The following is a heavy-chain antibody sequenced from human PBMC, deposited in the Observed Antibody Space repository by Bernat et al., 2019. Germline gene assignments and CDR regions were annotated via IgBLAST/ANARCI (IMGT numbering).Heavy chain of an antibody. CDR1: GFTFDDYA. D-gene: IGHD3-10*01. CDR2: ISWNSGSI. J-gene: IGHJ4*02. Sequence: EVQLVESGGGLVQPGRSLRLSCAASGFTFDDYAMHWVRQAPGKGLEWFSGISWNSGSIGYADSVKGRFTISRDNAKNSLYLQMNSLRAEDTALYYCARSVLLWFGDPGYFDYWGQGTLVTVSS. V-gene: IGHV3-9*01. CDR3: ARSVLLWFGDPGYFDY.